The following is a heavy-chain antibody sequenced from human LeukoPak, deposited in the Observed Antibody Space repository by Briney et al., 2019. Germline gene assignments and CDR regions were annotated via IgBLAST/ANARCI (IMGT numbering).Heavy chain of an antibody. D-gene: IGHD3-16*01. Sequence: GGSLRLSCAASGFTFSSYEMNWVRQAPGKGLEWVSYNSSSGSTIYYADSVRGRLTISRDNTKSSLCLQMNSLRAEDTALYYCARVGGTAKNLDYWGQGTLVTVSS. CDR1: GFTFSSYE. V-gene: IGHV3-48*03. J-gene: IGHJ4*02. CDR3: ARVGGTAKNLDY. CDR2: NSSSGSTI.